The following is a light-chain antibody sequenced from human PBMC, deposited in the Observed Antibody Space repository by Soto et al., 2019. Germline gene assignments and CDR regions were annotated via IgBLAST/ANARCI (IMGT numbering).Light chain of an antibody. CDR2: GAS. J-gene: IGKJ5*01. Sequence: EIVLTQSPGTLSLSPGERATLSCRASQDIGSSNVAWYQHKPGLAPRLLLYGASSRATGIPDRFSGSGSATDFTLPISRLEPEDSAVYYCQQHTQWPIPFGQGARLEIK. V-gene: IGKV3D-20*02. CDR1: QDIGSSN. CDR3: QQHTQWPIP.